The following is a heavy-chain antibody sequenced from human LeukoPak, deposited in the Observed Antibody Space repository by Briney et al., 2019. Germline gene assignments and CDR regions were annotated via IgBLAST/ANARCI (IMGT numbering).Heavy chain of an antibody. CDR1: GFTFDSYA. CDR2: ISWNSGSI. D-gene: IGHD3-10*01. J-gene: IGHJ5*02. Sequence: GGSLRLSCAVSGFTFDSYAMHWVRQAPGKGLEWVSGISWNSGSIGYADSVKGRFTISRDNAKNSLYLQMNSLRAEDTALYYCPKGPMVRVVTSWFDPWGQGTLVTVSS. CDR3: PKGPMVRVVTSWFDP. V-gene: IGHV3-9*01.